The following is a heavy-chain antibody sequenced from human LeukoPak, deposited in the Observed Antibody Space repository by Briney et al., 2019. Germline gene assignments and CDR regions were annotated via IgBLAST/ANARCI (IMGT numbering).Heavy chain of an antibody. CDR3: ARDLVPAASGGWFDP. J-gene: IGHJ5*02. V-gene: IGHV1-69*05. CDR2: IIPLFATA. CDR1: GGTFSSYA. Sequence: SVKVSCKASGGTFSSYALSWVRQAPGQGLEWMGGIIPLFATANYAQQFQGRVMITMDESTNTGYMELSSLRSEDTAVYYCARDLVPAASGGWFDPWGQGTLVTVSS. D-gene: IGHD2-2*01.